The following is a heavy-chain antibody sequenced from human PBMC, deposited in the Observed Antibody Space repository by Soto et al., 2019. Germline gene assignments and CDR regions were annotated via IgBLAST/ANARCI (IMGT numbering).Heavy chain of an antibody. CDR1: GGTFSSYA. V-gene: IGHV1-69*13. J-gene: IGHJ5*02. CDR3: ATGQGLVPDIPRGPYNWFDT. CDR2: IIPIFGTA. D-gene: IGHD6-19*01. Sequence: ASVKVSCKASGGTFSSYAISWVRQAPGQGLEWMGGIIPIFGTANYAQKFQGRVTITADESTSTAYMELSSLRSEDTAVYYCATGQGLVPDIPRGPYNWFDTWGQGTLVTVSS.